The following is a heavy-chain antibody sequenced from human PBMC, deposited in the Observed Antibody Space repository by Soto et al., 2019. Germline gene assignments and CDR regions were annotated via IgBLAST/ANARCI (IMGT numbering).Heavy chain of an antibody. V-gene: IGHV2-5*01. Sequence: ESGPTLVNPTQTLTLTCTFSGFSLTTSGVGVGWIRQPPGKALEWLAVIYWNDDKRYSPSLKSRLTITKDSSKNQVVLTVTNMDPVDTATYYCARQDPAGLRAYYFDYWGQGTQVTVSS. CDR3: ARQDPAGLRAYYFDY. J-gene: IGHJ4*02. D-gene: IGHD3-10*01. CDR1: GFSLTTSGVG. CDR2: IYWNDDK.